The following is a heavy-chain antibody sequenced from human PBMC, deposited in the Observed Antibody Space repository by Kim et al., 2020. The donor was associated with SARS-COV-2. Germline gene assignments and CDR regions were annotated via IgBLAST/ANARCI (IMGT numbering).Heavy chain of an antibody. Sequence: ASVKVSCKVSGYTLTELSMHWVRQAPGKGLEWMGGFDPEDGETIYAQKFQGRVTMTADTSTDTAYMELSSLRSEDTAVYYCATRCSSTSCPLHDYWGQGTLVTVSS. D-gene: IGHD2-2*01. V-gene: IGHV1-24*01. J-gene: IGHJ4*02. CDR3: ATRCSSTSCPLHDY. CDR1: GYTLTELS. CDR2: FDPEDGET.